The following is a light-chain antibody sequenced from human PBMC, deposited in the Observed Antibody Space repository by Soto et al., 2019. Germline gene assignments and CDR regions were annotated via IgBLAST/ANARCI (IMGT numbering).Light chain of an antibody. CDR3: CSYAGSSSFVV. V-gene: IGLV2-23*03. CDR1: SSDVGSYNL. J-gene: IGLJ2*01. CDR2: EGS. Sequence: QSVLTQPASASGSPGQSITISCTGTSSDVGSYNLVSWYQQHPGKAPNLMICEGSKRSSGVSHRFAASTSGTTASLTISGLQAEDDADYYCCSYAGSSSFVVFGGGTQLTVL.